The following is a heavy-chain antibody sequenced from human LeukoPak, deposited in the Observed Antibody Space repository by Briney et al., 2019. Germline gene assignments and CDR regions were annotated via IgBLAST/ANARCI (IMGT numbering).Heavy chain of an antibody. CDR2: IYSGGST. J-gene: IGHJ4*02. D-gene: IGHD3-3*01. V-gene: IGHV3-66*01. CDR1: GFTVSSNY. Sequence: GGSLRLSCAASGFTVSSNYMSWVRQAPGKGLEWVSVIYSGGSTYYADSVKGRFTISRDTSKNTLYLQMNSLRAEDTAVYYCARDRYDFWSGTLDYWGGDTLVSVSS. CDR3: ARDRYDFWSGTLDY.